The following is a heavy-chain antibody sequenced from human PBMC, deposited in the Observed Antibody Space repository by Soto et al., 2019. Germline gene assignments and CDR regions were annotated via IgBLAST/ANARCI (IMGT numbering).Heavy chain of an antibody. CDR1: GYTFTSYG. V-gene: IGHV1-18*01. J-gene: IGHJ5*02. CDR2: TSAYNGNT. Sequence: SVKGSFKASGYTFTSYGISWVRQAPVQGLEWMGWTSAYNGNTNYAQKLQGRVTMTTDTSTSTAYMELRSLRSDDTAVYYCARDLRYSSSWSWWFDPWGQGTLVTVYS. D-gene: IGHD6-13*01. CDR3: ARDLRYSSSWSWWFDP.